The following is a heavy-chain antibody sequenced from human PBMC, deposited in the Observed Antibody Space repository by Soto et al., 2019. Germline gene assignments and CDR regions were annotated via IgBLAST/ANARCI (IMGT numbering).Heavy chain of an antibody. Sequence: SETLSLTCFVSGDSINNTYWWSWVRQAPGKGLEWIGEIYHTGGRSYMPSLRGRITLSVDTSKNQFSLKLTSVTAADTAVYYCATVPTYYYDGSGYANAFDVWGQGTMVTVSS. CDR2: IYHTGGR. V-gene: IGHV4-4*02. CDR3: ATVPTYYYDGSGYANAFDV. D-gene: IGHD3-22*01. CDR1: GDSINNTYW. J-gene: IGHJ3*01.